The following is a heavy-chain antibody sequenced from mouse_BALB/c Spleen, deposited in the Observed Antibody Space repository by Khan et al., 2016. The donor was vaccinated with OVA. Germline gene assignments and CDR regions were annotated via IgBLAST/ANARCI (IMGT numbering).Heavy chain of an antibody. V-gene: IGHV5-9-3*01. Sequence: EVELVESGGGLVKPGGSLRLSCAASGFTFSTYAMSWVRQTPEKSLDWVATINSDGDYTYFPDNVTGRFTITRDTSKNTLFLQMTSLRSEDTAIYYCARSHEGDFAYWGQGTLVTVSA. CDR2: INSDGDYT. J-gene: IGHJ3*01. CDR3: ARSHEGDFAY. CDR1: GFTFSTYA. D-gene: IGHD2-13*01.